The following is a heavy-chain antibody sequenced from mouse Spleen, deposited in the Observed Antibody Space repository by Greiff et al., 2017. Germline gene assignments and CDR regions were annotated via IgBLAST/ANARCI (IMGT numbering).Heavy chain of an antibody. Sequence: VQLQQSGPELVKPGASVKMSCKASGYTFTDYNMHWVKQSHGKSLEWIGYINPNNGGTSYNQKFKGKATLTVNKSSSTAYMELRSLTSEDSAVYYCAISTMITTRDGWYFDVWGAGTTVTVSS. CDR2: INPNNGGT. CDR3: AISTMITTRDGWYFDV. V-gene: IGHV1-22*01. CDR1: GYTFTDYN. D-gene: IGHD2-4*01. J-gene: IGHJ1*01.